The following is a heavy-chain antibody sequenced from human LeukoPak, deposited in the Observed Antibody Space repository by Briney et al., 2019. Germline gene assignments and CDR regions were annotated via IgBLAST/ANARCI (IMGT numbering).Heavy chain of an antibody. CDR3: AKAGDCSSTSCSYYFDH. Sequence: GRSLRLSCAASGFTFSSYGMHWVRQAPGKGLEWVAVISYDGSNKYYADSVKGRFTISRDNSKNTLYLQMNSLRAEDTAVYYCAKAGDCSSTSCSYYFDHWGQGTLVTVSS. V-gene: IGHV3-30*18. CDR1: GFTFSSYG. D-gene: IGHD2-2*01. CDR2: ISYDGSNK. J-gene: IGHJ4*02.